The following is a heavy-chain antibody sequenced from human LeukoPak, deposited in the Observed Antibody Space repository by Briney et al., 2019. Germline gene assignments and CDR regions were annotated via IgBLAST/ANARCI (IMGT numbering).Heavy chain of an antibody. CDR1: GFTFISYG. D-gene: IGHD3-10*01. CDR2: IWYGGGNK. J-gene: IGHJ4*02. CDR3: GNVRQRFGEYFHVT. V-gene: IGHV3-30*02. Sequence: GGSLRVSCAASGFTFISYGMRWVRQAPGRGVEGVAFIWYGGGNKYSVGSVRGGFTLSRDSSKNTLYLQMNSLRAEDTAVYYCGNVRQRFGEYFHVTWGEGTLVSVSS.